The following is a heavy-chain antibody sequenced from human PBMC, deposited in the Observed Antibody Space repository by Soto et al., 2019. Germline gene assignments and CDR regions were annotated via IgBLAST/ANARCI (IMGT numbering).Heavy chain of an antibody. V-gene: IGHV1-8*01. Sequence: GASVKVSCKASGYTFTSYDINWVRQAPGQGLEWVGWINPTSEYTAHAQKFQGRVTLTREISTATAYMELSSLTSEDTAVYFCARQVQPGYSSGWGPGTPVTVYS. CDR2: INPTSEYT. D-gene: IGHD2-15*01. CDR1: GYTFTSYD. CDR3: ARQVQPGYSSG. J-gene: IGHJ4*02.